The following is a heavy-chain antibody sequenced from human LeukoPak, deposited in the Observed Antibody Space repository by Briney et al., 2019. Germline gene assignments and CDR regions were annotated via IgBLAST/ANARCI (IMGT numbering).Heavy chain of an antibody. Sequence: SETLSLTCTVSGGSISSSSYYWGWIRQPPGKGLEWIGSIYYSGSTYYNPSLKSRVTISVDTSKNQFSLKLSSVTAADTAVYYCARAGGFFSPFGYWGQGTLVTVSS. D-gene: IGHD3-3*01. V-gene: IGHV4-39*07. CDR2: IYYSGST. CDR3: ARAGGFFSPFGY. J-gene: IGHJ4*02. CDR1: GGSISSSSYY.